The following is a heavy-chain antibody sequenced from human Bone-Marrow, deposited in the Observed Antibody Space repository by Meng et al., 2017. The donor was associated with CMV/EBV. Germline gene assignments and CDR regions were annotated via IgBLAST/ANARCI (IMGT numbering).Heavy chain of an antibody. Sequence: ASVKVSCKASGYTFTSHGISWVRQAPGQGLEWMGWISAYNGNTNYAQKLQGRVTMTTDTSTSTAYMELRSLRSDDTAVYYCAREDCSSTSCYEYYYYGMDVWGQGTTVTVSS. D-gene: IGHD2-2*01. J-gene: IGHJ6*02. CDR2: ISAYNGNT. CDR3: AREDCSSTSCYEYYYYGMDV. V-gene: IGHV1-18*01. CDR1: GYTFTSHG.